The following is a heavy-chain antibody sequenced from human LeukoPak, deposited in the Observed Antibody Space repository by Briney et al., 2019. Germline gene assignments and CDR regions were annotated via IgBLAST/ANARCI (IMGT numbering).Heavy chain of an antibody. CDR2: ISGSGGST. D-gene: IGHD3-10*01. CDR1: GFTFSSYA. Sequence: PGGSLRLSCAASGFTFSSYAMSWVRQAPGKGLERVSAISGSGGSTYCADSVKGRFTISRDNSKNTLYLQMSSLRAEDTAVYYCAKDGAYYYGSGSSHDYWGQGTLVTVSS. CDR3: AKDGAYYYGSGSSHDY. V-gene: IGHV3-23*01. J-gene: IGHJ4*02.